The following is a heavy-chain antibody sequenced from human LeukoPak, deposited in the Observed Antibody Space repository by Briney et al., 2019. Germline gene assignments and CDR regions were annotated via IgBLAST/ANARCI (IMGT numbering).Heavy chain of an antibody. J-gene: IGHJ3*02. D-gene: IGHD3-9*01. Sequence: ASVKVSCKASGYTFTSYGISWVRLAPGQGLEWMGWISAYNGNANYAQKLQGRVTMTTDTSTSTAYMELRSLRSDDAAVYYCARGPLYYDILTGYYTEGGAFDIWGQGTMVTVSS. CDR3: ARGPLYYDILTGYYTEGGAFDI. V-gene: IGHV1-18*04. CDR2: ISAYNGNA. CDR1: GYTFTSYG.